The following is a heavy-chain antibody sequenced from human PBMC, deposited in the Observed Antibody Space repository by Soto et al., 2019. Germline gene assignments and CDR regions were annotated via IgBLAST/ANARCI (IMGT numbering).Heavy chain of an antibody. V-gene: IGHV1-69*13. CDR2: IIPIIGKA. CDR1: GYTFTSYG. J-gene: IGHJ6*03. D-gene: IGHD2-2*01. Sequence: ASVKVSCKASGYTFTSYGISWVRQAPGQGLEWMGGIIPIIGKANYAQKFQGRVTITADESTSTAYMELSSLRSEDTAVYYCARPKYHYYYYYMDVWGKGTTVTVSS. CDR3: ARPKYHYYYYYMDV.